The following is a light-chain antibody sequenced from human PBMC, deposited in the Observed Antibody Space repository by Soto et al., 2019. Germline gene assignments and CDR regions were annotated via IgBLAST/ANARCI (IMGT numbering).Light chain of an antibody. CDR3: QQYNNWPWT. V-gene: IGKV1-33*01. Sequence: IQMTQSPSSLSASVGDRVTITCQASQDISNYLNWYQQKPGKAPKLLIYDASNLETGVPSRFSGSGSGTDFTLTISSLQSEDFAVYYCQQYNNWPWTFGQGTKVDIK. CDR1: QDISNY. J-gene: IGKJ1*01. CDR2: DAS.